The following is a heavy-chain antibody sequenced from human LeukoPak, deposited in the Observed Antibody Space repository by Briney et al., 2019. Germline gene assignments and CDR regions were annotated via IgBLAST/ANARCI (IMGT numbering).Heavy chain of an antibody. J-gene: IGHJ5*02. CDR1: GASIRSYY. CDR2: IYYTGST. Sequence: SETLSLTCTVSGASIRSYYWSWIRQPPGKGLEWIGYIYYTGSTNYNPSLKSRVTMSVDTSKNEFSLKLSSVTAADTAMYYCARFCSSATCSSPDPWGQGTLVTVPS. V-gene: IGHV4-59*08. D-gene: IGHD2-2*01. CDR3: ARFCSSATCSSPDP.